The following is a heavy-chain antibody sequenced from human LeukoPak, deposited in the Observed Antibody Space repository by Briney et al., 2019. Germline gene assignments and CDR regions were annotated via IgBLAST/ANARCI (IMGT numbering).Heavy chain of an antibody. V-gene: IGHV4-61*01. D-gene: IGHD1-26*01. CDR1: GGSVSSGSYY. J-gene: IGHJ4*02. CDR2: IYYSGSA. Sequence: SETLSLTCTVSGGSVSSGSYYWSRIRQPPGKGLEWIGHIYYSGSANYNPSLKSRVTISVDTSKNQFSLKLSSVTAADTAVYYCARVIMGSGSYPFDYWGQGTLVTVSS. CDR3: ARVIMGSGSYPFDY.